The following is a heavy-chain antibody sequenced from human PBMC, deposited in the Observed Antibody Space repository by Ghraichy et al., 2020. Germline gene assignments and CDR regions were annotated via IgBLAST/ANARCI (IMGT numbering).Heavy chain of an antibody. CDR3: ARGTPHYGIQLWSDY. CDR1: GFTFSSYS. V-gene: IGHV3-48*02. CDR2: ISSSSSTI. Sequence: GESLNISCAASGFTFSSYSMNWVRQAPGKGLEWVSYISSSSSTIYYADSVKGRFTISRDNAKNSLYLQMNSLRDEDTAVYYCARGTPHYGIQLWSDYWGQGTLVTVSS. D-gene: IGHD5-18*01. J-gene: IGHJ4*02.